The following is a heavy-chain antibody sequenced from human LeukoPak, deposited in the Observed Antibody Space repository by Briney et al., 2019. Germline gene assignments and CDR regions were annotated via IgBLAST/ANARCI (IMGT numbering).Heavy chain of an antibody. CDR2: ISYDGSNK. CDR1: GFTFSSYA. CDR3: ARDGGWGSLHLDY. V-gene: IGHV3-30-3*01. Sequence: GGSLRLSCAASGFTFSSYAMHWVRPAPGKGLEWVAVISYDGSNKYYADSVKGRFTISRDNSKNTLYLQMNSLRAEDTAVYYCARDGGWGSLHLDYWGQGTLVTVSS. J-gene: IGHJ4*02. D-gene: IGHD7-27*01.